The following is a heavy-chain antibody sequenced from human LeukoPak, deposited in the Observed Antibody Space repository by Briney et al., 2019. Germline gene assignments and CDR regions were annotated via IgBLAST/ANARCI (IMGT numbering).Heavy chain of an antibody. V-gene: IGHV4-61*02. Sequence: SETLSLTCTVSGGSISAGSYYWSWIRQPAGKGLEWIGRIYTSGRTDYNASLKSRVTISVDTSKNHFSLNLTSVTAADTAVYYCARGGPAARLITFGGVTDYWGQGTLVTVSS. CDR3: ARGGPAARLITFGGVTDY. D-gene: IGHD3-16*01. CDR1: GGSISAGSYY. CDR2: IYTSGRT. J-gene: IGHJ4*02.